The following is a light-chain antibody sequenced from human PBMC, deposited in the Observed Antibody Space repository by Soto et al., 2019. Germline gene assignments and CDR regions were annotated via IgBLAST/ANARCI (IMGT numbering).Light chain of an antibody. CDR2: TSF. V-gene: IGKV1-5*01. CDR1: ESISSW. CDR3: QQEFSAQWT. J-gene: IGKJ1*01. Sequence: IQMTQSPSTLSASVGDRVTITGRASESISSWLAWYQKKPGEAPNILIHTSFTLYSGVPSRFSGTGSGTDFTLTISSLQTEDFATYLCQQEFSAQWTFGQGTKVDIK.